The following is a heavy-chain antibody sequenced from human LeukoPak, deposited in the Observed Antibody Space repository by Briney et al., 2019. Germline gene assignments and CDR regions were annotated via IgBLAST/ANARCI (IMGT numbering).Heavy chain of an antibody. CDR1: GYTFTGYY. Sequence: ASVKVSCKASGYTFTGYYMHWVRQAPGQGLEWMGWINPNSGGTNYAQKFQGRVTMTRDTSISTAYMELSRLRSDDTAVYYCARFRFDYYDSSGTSNWFGPRGQGTLVTVPS. CDR2: INPNSGGT. V-gene: IGHV1-2*02. CDR3: ARFRFDYYDSSGTSNWFGP. J-gene: IGHJ5*02. D-gene: IGHD3-22*01.